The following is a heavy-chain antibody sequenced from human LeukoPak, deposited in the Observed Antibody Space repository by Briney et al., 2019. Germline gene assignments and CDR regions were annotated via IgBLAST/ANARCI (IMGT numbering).Heavy chain of an antibody. D-gene: IGHD1-14*01. V-gene: IGHV1-69*13. CDR1: GGTFSSYA. Sequence: SVKVSCKASGGTFSSYAISRVRQAPGQGLEWMGGIIPIFGTANYAQKFQGRVTITADESTSTAYMELSSLRSEDTAVYYCARDPDSEGVFDYWGQGTLVTVSS. CDR2: IIPIFGTA. CDR3: ARDPDSEGVFDY. J-gene: IGHJ4*02.